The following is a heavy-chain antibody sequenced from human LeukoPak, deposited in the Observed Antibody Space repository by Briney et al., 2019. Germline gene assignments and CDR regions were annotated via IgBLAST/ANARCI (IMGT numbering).Heavy chain of an antibody. J-gene: IGHJ4*02. V-gene: IGHV3-23*01. CDR1: GFTFSSYA. Sequence: PGGSLRLSCAASGFTFSSYAMSWVRQAPGKGLEWVSAISGSGGSTYYADSVKGRFTISRDNAENSLYLQMNSLRAEDTAVYYCARDGGVGTDKAGGFDYWGQGTLVTVSS. CDR3: ARDGGVGTDKAGGFDY. CDR2: ISGSGGST. D-gene: IGHD2-8*02.